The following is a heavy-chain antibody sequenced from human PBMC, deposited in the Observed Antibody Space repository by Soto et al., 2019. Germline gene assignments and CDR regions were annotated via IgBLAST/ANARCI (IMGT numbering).Heavy chain of an antibody. CDR1: GFTFSSYS. V-gene: IGHV3-21*01. J-gene: IGHJ6*02. Sequence: ESGGGLVKPGGSLRLSCAASGFTFSSYSMNWVRQAPGKGLEWVSSISSSSSYIYYADSVKGRFTISRDNAKNSLYLQMNSLRAEDTAVYYCARDGGDDFWSGYYVYYYGMDVWGQGTTVTVSS. CDR3: ARDGGDDFWSGYYVYYYGMDV. CDR2: ISSSSSYI. D-gene: IGHD3-3*01.